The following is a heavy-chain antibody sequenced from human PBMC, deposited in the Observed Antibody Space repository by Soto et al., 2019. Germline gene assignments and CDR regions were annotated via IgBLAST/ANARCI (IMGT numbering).Heavy chain of an antibody. Sequence: QVQLVESGGGVVQPGRSLRLSCAASGFSLSNNGMHWVRQAPGKGLEWVAVISYDGNNKYYADSVKGRFTISRDNSKNTVYLEMNNLRAEDTAMYYCAKGGSGNYLTYYYYYGMDVWGHGTTVTVSS. CDR3: AKGGSGNYLTYYYYYGMDV. CDR1: GFSLSNNG. D-gene: IGHD3-22*01. CDR2: ISYDGNNK. J-gene: IGHJ6*02. V-gene: IGHV3-30*18.